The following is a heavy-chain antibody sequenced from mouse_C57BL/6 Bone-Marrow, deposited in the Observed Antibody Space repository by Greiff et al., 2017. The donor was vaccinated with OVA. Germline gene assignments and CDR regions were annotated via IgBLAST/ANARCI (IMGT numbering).Heavy chain of an antibody. CDR3: AFYYGSSYRYFDV. CDR2: INPNYGPT. Sequence: VQLQQSGPELVKPGASVKISCKASGYSFTDYNMNWVKQSNGKSLEWIGVINPNYGPTSYNQKFKGKATLTVDQSSSTAYMQLNSLTSEDSAVYYGAFYYGSSYRYFDVWGTGTTVTVSS. CDR1: GYSFTDYN. J-gene: IGHJ1*03. D-gene: IGHD1-1*01. V-gene: IGHV1-39*01.